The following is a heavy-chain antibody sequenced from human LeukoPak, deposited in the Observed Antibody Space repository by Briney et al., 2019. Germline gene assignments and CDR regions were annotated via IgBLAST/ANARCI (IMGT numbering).Heavy chain of an antibody. CDR3: ATGVDRMVYAPMTFDY. CDR1: GGSISSYY. Sequence: PSETLSLTCTVSGGSISSYYWSWIRQPPGKGLEWIGYIYYSGSTNYNPSLKSRVTISVDTSKNQFSLKLSSVTAADTAVYYCATGVDRMVYAPMTFDYWGQGTLVTVSS. D-gene: IGHD2-8*01. V-gene: IGHV4-59*08. J-gene: IGHJ4*02. CDR2: IYYSGST.